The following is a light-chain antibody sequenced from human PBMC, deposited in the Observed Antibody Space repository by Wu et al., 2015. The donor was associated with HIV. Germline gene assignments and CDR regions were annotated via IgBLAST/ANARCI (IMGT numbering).Light chain of an antibody. CDR1: QIITTS. Sequence: DIQMTQSPSTLSAYIGDRVTITCRASQIITTSLAWFQQKPGKAPKLLISQTSILESGVPSRFSGGGSGTEFTLTISSLQPDDFATYYCQQYSTFSVTFGQGTKLEIK. CDR3: QQYSTFSVT. CDR2: QTS. V-gene: IGKV1-5*03. J-gene: IGKJ2*01.